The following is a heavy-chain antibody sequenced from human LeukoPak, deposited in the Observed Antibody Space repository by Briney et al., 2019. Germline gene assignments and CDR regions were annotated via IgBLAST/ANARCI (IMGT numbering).Heavy chain of an antibody. J-gene: IGHJ6*02. CDR1: GRSISSYY. CDR2: IYTSGST. Sequence: SETLSLTCTVSGRSISSYYWSWIRQRAGKGLEWIGRIYTSGSTNYNPSLKSRVTMSVDTSKNQFPLKLSSVTAADTAVYYCARVWEANYGDHNYYGMDVWGQGTTVTVSS. D-gene: IGHD4-17*01. CDR3: ARVWEANYGDHNYYGMDV. V-gene: IGHV4-4*07.